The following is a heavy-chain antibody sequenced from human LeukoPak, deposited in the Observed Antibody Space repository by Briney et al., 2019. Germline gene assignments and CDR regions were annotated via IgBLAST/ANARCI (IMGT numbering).Heavy chain of an antibody. D-gene: IGHD3-22*01. CDR3: ARDVIDDVGGYYPYYYYYGMDV. J-gene: IGHJ6*02. Sequence: PGGSLRLSCAASGFTFSSYAMHWVRQAPGKGLEWVAVISYDGSNKYYADSVKGRFTISRDNSKNTLYLQMNSLRAEDTAVYYCARDVIDDVGGYYPYYYYYGMDVWGQGTTVTVSS. CDR1: GFTFSSYA. CDR2: ISYDGSNK. V-gene: IGHV3-30-3*01.